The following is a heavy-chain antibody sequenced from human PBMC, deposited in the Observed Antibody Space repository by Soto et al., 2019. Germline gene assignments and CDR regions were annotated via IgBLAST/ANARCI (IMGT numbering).Heavy chain of an antibody. CDR3: ARDIVVVVAATQNSYYYYYCMDV. V-gene: IGHV1-18*01. CDR2: ISAYNGNT. CDR1: GYTFTSYG. Sequence: GASVKVSCKASGYTFTSYGISWVRQAPGQGLEWMGWISAYNGNTNYAQKLQGRVTMTTDTSTSTAYMELRSLRSDDTAVYYCARDIVVVVAATQNSYYYYYCMDVWGQGTTVTVSS. D-gene: IGHD2-15*01. J-gene: IGHJ6*02.